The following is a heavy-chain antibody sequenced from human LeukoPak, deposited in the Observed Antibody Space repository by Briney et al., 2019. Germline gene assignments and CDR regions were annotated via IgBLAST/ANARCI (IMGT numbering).Heavy chain of an antibody. CDR1: GYTFTGYY. Sequence: ASVKVSCKASGYTFTGYYMHWVRQAPGQGLEWMGWINPNSGGTNYAQKLQGRVTMTTDTSTSTAYMELRSLRSDDTAVYYCARDPMYSSIPFDPWGQGTLVTVSS. D-gene: IGHD6-13*01. CDR3: ARDPMYSSIPFDP. CDR2: INPNSGGT. J-gene: IGHJ5*02. V-gene: IGHV1-2*02.